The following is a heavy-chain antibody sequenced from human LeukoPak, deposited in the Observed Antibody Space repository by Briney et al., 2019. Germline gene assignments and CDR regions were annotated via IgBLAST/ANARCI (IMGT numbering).Heavy chain of an antibody. V-gene: IGHV3-7*01. Sequence: GGSLRLSCTASGFTFTNYWMSWVRQAPGKGLEWVANIKQDGSEKYYVDSVKGRFTISRDNAKISLYLQMNSLRAEDTAVYYCAKSGSGYYSPHYYYYLDVWGKGTTVTVSS. CDR1: GFTFTNYW. J-gene: IGHJ6*03. D-gene: IGHD3-3*01. CDR2: IKQDGSEK. CDR3: AKSGSGYYSPHYYYYLDV.